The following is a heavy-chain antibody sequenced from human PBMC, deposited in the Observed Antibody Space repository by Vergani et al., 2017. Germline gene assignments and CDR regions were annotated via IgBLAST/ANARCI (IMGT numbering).Heavy chain of an antibody. J-gene: IGHJ6*03. CDR3: ARGRASSGHYYYHYMDV. CDR1: GGSISSGSYY. CDR2: MYISGST. V-gene: IGHV4-61*02. D-gene: IGHD3-22*01. Sequence: QVQLQESGPGLVKPSQTLSLTCTVSGGSISSGSYYWRWIRQPAGKGLEWIGRMYISGSTKYNPSLKSRVTMSVDTSKNQFSLKLSSVTAGDTAVYYCARGRASSGHYYYHYMDVWGKGTTVTVSS.